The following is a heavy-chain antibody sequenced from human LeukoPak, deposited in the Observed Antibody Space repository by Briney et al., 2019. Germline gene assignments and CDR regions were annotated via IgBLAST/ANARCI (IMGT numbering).Heavy chain of an antibody. Sequence: PSDTLSLTCAVYGGSFSGYYWSWIRQPPGKGLEWIGEINHSGSTNYNPSLKSRVTISLGPSKNQFSLKLSSVTAADTAVYYCARWDILTGYQHWGQGTLVTVSS. CDR1: GGSFSGYY. J-gene: IGHJ4*02. V-gene: IGHV4-34*01. D-gene: IGHD3-9*01. CDR2: INHSGST. CDR3: ARWDILTGYQH.